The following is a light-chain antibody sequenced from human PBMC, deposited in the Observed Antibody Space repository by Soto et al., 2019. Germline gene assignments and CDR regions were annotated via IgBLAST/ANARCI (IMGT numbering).Light chain of an antibody. CDR1: QAVSSNY. V-gene: IGKV3-20*01. Sequence: ALTQSPGTLSSSPGERAALSCRGSQAVSSNYLAWYQQKPGQAPRLLISGASGRATGVPDRFSGSGSGTEFTLTIDRLESEDFAVYFCQQYGDLPWTFGQGTKVDI. CDR3: QQYGDLPWT. J-gene: IGKJ1*01. CDR2: GAS.